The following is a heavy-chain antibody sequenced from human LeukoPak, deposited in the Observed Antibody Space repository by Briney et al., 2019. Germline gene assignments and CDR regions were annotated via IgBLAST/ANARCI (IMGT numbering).Heavy chain of an antibody. V-gene: IGHV1-69*04. CDR1: GGTFSTYA. CDR2: IIPVLGVA. J-gene: IGHJ4*02. Sequence: ASVKVSCKASGGTFSTYAISWVRQAPGQGLEWMGRIIPVLGVANYAQKFQGRVTISADKSTSTAYMEVSSLRSEDTAVYYCATGIGTLWSGYYHVYWGQGTLVTVSS. D-gene: IGHD3-3*01. CDR3: ATGIGTLWSGYYHVY.